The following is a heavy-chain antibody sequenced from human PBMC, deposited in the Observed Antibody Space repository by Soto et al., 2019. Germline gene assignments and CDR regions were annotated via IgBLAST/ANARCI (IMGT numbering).Heavy chain of an antibody. CDR1: GGSISSSSYY. J-gene: IGHJ6*02. Sequence: PSETLSLTCTVSGGSISSSSYYWGWIRQPPGKGLEWIGSIYYSGSTYYNPSLKSRVTISVDTSKNPFSLKLSSVTAAGTAVYYCARPVGGYNYLRYGMDVWGQGTTVTVSS. V-gene: IGHV4-39*01. D-gene: IGHD5-12*01. CDR3: ARPVGGYNYLRYGMDV. CDR2: IYYSGST.